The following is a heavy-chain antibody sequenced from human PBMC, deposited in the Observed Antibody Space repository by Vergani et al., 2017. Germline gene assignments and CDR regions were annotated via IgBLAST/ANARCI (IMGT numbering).Heavy chain of an antibody. V-gene: IGHV3-9*01. CDR2: ISWNSGSI. J-gene: IGHJ4*02. Sequence: EVQLVESGGGLVQPGRSLRLSCAASGFTFDDYAMHWVRHAPGKGLEWVSGISWNSGSIGYADSVKGRFTISRDNAKNSLYLQMNSLRAEDTALYYCAKDSGGLWFGEYYFDYWGQGTLVTVSS. CDR3: AKDSGGLWFGEYYFDY. CDR1: GFTFDDYA. D-gene: IGHD3-10*01.